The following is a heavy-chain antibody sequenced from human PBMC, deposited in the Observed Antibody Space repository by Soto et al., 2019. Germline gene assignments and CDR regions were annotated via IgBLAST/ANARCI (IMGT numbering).Heavy chain of an antibody. V-gene: IGHV4-34*01. D-gene: IGHD4-17*01. Sequence: SETLSLTCAVYGGSFSGYYWSWIRQPPGKGLEWIGEINHSGSTNYNPSLKSRVTISVDTSKNQFSLKLSSVTAADTAVYYYARLTVTSELKKRYYYHCMVVWGPRPTVTVS. J-gene: IGHJ6*02. CDR1: GGSFSGYY. CDR3: ARLTVTSELKKRYYYHCMVV. CDR2: INHSGST.